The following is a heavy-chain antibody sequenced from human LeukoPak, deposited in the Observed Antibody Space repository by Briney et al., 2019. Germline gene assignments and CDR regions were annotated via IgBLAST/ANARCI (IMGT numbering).Heavy chain of an antibody. J-gene: IGHJ6*03. Sequence: GGSLRLSCAASGFTFSSYGMHWVRQAPGKGLEWVAFIRYDGSNKYYADSVKGRFTISRDNSKNTLYLQMNSLRAEDTAVYYCAKGRYCSSTSCYLPYYYYMDVWGKGTTVTVSS. CDR1: GFTFSSYG. CDR2: IRYDGSNK. V-gene: IGHV3-30*02. CDR3: AKGRYCSSTSCYLPYYYYMDV. D-gene: IGHD2-2*01.